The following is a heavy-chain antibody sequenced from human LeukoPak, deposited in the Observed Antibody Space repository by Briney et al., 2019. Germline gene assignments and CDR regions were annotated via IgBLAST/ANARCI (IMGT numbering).Heavy chain of an antibody. Sequence: GGSLRLSCAASGFTVSSNYMSWVRQAPGKGLEWVSVIYSGGSTYYADSVKGRFTISRDNSKNTLYLQMNSLGAEDTALYYCAIASNSWSEGYDYWGQGTLVTVSS. CDR3: AIASNSWSEGYDY. V-gene: IGHV3-53*01. J-gene: IGHJ4*02. D-gene: IGHD6-19*01. CDR2: IYSGGST. CDR1: GFTVSSNY.